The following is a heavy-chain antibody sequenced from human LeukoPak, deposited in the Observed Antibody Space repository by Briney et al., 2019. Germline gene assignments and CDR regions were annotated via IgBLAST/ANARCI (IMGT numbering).Heavy chain of an antibody. Sequence: ASVKVSCKASGYTFTSYAMNWVRQAPGQGLEWMGWINTNTGNPTYAQGFTGRFVFSLDTSVSTAYLQISSLKAEDTAVYYCAREEYYYDSSGYPIYYFDYWGQGTLVTVSS. J-gene: IGHJ4*02. V-gene: IGHV7-4-1*02. CDR1: GYTFTSYA. D-gene: IGHD3-22*01. CDR2: INTNTGNP. CDR3: AREEYYYDSSGYPIYYFDY.